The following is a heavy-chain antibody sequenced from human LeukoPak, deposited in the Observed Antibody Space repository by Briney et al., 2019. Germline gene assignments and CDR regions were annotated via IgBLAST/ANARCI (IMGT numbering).Heavy chain of an antibody. Sequence: SQTLSLTCAVSGGSISSGGYSWSWIRQPPGKGLEWIGYIYHSGSTYYNPSLKSRVTISVDRSKNQFSLKLSSVNPEDSAVYYCSRAGDHVTYGGVDIWGLGTVVTVSS. D-gene: IGHD4-23*01. CDR3: SRAGDHVTYGGVDI. V-gene: IGHV4-30-2*01. J-gene: IGHJ3*02. CDR1: GGSISSGGYS. CDR2: IYHSGST.